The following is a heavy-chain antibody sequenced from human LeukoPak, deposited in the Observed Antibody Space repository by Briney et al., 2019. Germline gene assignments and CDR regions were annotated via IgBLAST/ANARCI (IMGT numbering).Heavy chain of an antibody. CDR1: GGTFSSYG. V-gene: IGHV1-69*13. CDR3: ARLDEYSSSSRYYGMDV. D-gene: IGHD6-6*01. Sequence: SVKVSCKASGGTFSSYGISWVRQAPGQGLEWMGGIIPIFGTANYAQKFQGRVTITADESTRTAYMELSSLRSEDTAVYYCARLDEYSSSSRYYGMDVWGQGTTVTVSS. CDR2: IIPIFGTA. J-gene: IGHJ6*02.